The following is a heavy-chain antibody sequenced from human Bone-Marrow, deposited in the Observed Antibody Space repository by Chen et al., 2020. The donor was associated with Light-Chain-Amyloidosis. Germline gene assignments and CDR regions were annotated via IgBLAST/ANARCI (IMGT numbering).Heavy chain of an antibody. CDR3: AKGGASFDY. D-gene: IGHD3-16*01. J-gene: IGHJ4*02. Sequence: EVQLVESGGGLVQPGGSLRLSCAASGFTFNNYWMSWVRQAPGKGLEWVANIKEDGRETYYVDSVKGRFTISRDNAKDSLYLQMNSLRVEDTALYYCAKGGASFDYWGQGTLVTVSS. CDR2: IKEDGRET. CDR1: GFTFNNYW. V-gene: IGHV3-7*01.